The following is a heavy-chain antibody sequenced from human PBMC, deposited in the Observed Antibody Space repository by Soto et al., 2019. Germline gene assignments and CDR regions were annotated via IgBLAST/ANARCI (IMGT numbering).Heavy chain of an antibody. D-gene: IGHD1-26*01. Sequence: ASVKVSCKASGYTFTGYAITWVRQAPGQGLEWMGWISTYNGNTNYAQKLQGRVTMTTDTSTSTAYMELRSLRSDDTAVYYCARGEVGATPSDYWGQGTLVTVSS. CDR1: GYTFTGYA. J-gene: IGHJ4*02. V-gene: IGHV1-18*01. CDR3: ARGEVGATPSDY. CDR2: ISTYNGNT.